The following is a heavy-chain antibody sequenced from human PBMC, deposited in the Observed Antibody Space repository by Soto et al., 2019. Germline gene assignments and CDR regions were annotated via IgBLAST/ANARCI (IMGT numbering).Heavy chain of an antibody. CDR3: ARVSMVRGITYYYYYYGMDV. Sequence: PSETLSLTCTVSGGSISSYYWSWIRQPPGKGLEWIGYIYYSGSTNYNPSLKSRVTISVDTSKNQFSLKLSSVTAADTAVYYCARVSMVRGITYYYYYYGMDVWGRGTTVTVSS. V-gene: IGHV4-59*01. CDR2: IYYSGST. D-gene: IGHD3-10*01. J-gene: IGHJ6*02. CDR1: GGSISSYY.